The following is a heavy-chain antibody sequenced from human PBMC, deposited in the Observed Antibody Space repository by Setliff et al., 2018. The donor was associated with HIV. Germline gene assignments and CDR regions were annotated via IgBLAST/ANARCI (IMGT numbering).Heavy chain of an antibody. CDR3: AARNSGNPTRHFDY. J-gene: IGHJ4*02. CDR2: IYHSGST. V-gene: IGHV4-38-2*01. CDR1: GYSISNGYY. Sequence: SETLSLTCALSGYSISNGYYWGWIRQPSGKGLEWIGGIYHSGSTFCNPSLRSRVTISVDTSQDQFSLRLTSVTAADTAVYYCAARNSGNPTRHFDYWGQGTLVTVSS. D-gene: IGHD3-10*01.